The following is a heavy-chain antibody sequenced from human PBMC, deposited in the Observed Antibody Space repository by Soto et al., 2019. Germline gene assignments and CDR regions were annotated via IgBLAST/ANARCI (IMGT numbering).Heavy chain of an antibody. CDR1: GYTFNRHG. J-gene: IGHJ4*02. CDR3: ARVRIVGAREIDF. CDR2: ISGYNGYI. V-gene: IGHV1-18*04. D-gene: IGHD1-26*01. Sequence: QVHLVPSGGEVKKPGASVKVSCKASGYTFNRHGITWVRQAPGQGLEWMGWISGYNGYINYEQKFQGRVTLSSDTLTSTVYLELKSLRFDDTAVYYCARVRIVGAREIDFWGQGTLVTVSS.